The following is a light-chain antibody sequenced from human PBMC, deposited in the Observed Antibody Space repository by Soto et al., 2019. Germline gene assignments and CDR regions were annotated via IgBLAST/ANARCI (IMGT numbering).Light chain of an antibody. J-gene: IGKJ4*01. CDR3: SYGRSP. V-gene: IGKV1-39*01. CDR1: QSISSH. Sequence: DIQMTQSPSSLSASVGDRVTITCRASQSISSHLNWYQQLPGKAPELLIYAASTLHIGVPSRFSGSGSGTDFTLTIIRLDPEDFAVCCQSYGRSPLGGGTEVDIK. CDR2: AAS.